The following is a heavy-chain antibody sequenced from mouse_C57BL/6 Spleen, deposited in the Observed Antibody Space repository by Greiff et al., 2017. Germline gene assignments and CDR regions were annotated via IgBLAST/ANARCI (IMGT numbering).Heavy chain of an antibody. CDR3: SRYYGSQWYFDV. D-gene: IGHD1-1*01. J-gene: IGHJ1*03. CDR1: GYTFTSYW. CDR2: IDPNSGVT. Sequence: QVQLQQSGAELVKPGASVKLSCKASGYTFTSYWMHWVKQRPGRGLEWIGRIDPNSGVTKYNEKFKSKATLPVDKPSRTAFMQLCLLTSEGSAVYYCSRYYGSQWYFDVWGTGTTVTVSS. V-gene: IGHV1-72*01.